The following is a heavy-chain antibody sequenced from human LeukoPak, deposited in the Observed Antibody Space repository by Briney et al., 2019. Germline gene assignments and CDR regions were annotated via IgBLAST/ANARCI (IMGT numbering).Heavy chain of an antibody. CDR3: AKEKYRGYSYGSGDY. D-gene: IGHD5-18*01. CDR1: GFTFSSYG. J-gene: IGHJ4*02. V-gene: IGHV3-30*18. Sequence: GSLRLSCAASGFTFSSYGMHWVRQAPGKGLERVAVISYDGSNKYYADSVKGRFTISRDNSKNTLYLQMNTLRVEDTAVYYCAKEKYRGYSYGSGDYWGQGTLVTVSS. CDR2: ISYDGSNK.